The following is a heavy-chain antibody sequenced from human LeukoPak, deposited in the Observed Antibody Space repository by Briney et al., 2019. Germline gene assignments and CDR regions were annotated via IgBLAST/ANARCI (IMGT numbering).Heavy chain of an antibody. CDR1: GFTFSSYA. V-gene: IGHV3-23*01. J-gene: IGHJ4*02. Sequence: GGSLRLSCAASGFTFSSYAMSWVRQAPGKGLEWVSAISGSGGSTYYADSVKGRFTISRDNSKNTLYLQMNSLRAEDTAVYYCASEHRGYCSSTSCYGAYGGQRTLVTVSS. CDR2: ISGSGGST. D-gene: IGHD2-2*01. CDR3: ASEHRGYCSSTSCYGAY.